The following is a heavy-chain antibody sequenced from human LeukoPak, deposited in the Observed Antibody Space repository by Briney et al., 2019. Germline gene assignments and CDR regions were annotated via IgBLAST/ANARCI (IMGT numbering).Heavy chain of an antibody. CDR3: ARGSIAVAGIFDY. Sequence: GGSLRVSCAASGFTVSSNYMSWVRQAPGKGLEWVSVIYSGGSTYYADSVKGRFTISRDNSKNTLYLQMNSLRAEDTAVYYCARGSIAVAGIFDYWGQGTLVTVSS. CDR2: IYSGGST. V-gene: IGHV3-66*01. CDR1: GFTVSSNY. D-gene: IGHD6-19*01. J-gene: IGHJ4*02.